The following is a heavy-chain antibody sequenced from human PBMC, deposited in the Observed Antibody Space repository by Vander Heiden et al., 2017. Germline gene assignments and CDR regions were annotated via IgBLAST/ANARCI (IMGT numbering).Heavy chain of an antibody. J-gene: IGHJ6*02. CDR3: ARGIRAAPKTSYYYYGMDV. V-gene: IGHV3-21*01. CDR1: GFTFSSHR. Sequence: EVQLVESGGGLVKPGGSLRLSCAASGFTFSSHRMNWVRQAPGKGLEWVSSISSSSSYIYDADSVKGRFTISRDNAKNSLYLQMNSLRAEDTAVYYCARGIRAAPKTSYYYYGMDVWGQGTTGTVSS. D-gene: IGHD6-13*01. CDR2: ISSSSSYI.